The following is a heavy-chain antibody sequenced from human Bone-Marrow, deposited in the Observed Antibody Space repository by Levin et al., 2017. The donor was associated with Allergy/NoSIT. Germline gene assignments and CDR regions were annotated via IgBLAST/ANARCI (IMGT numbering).Heavy chain of an antibody. CDR3: SNANLHFGVLGLSYFDS. CDR1: GFTFRTYG. V-gene: IGHV3-30*18. J-gene: IGHJ4*02. CDR2: ISYDGANI. Sequence: GESLKISCAASGFTFRTYGMHWVRQTPGKGPEWVAVISYDGANIYYSDSVKGRFTISRDNSKNTLYLQMNSLRTEDTAVYYCSNANLHFGVLGLSYFDSWGQGTLVTVSS. D-gene: IGHD3-16*01.